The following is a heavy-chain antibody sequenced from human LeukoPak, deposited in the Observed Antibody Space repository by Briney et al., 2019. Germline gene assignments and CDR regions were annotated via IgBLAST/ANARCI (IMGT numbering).Heavy chain of an antibody. D-gene: IGHD5-18*01. CDR1: GYNFPYYY. V-gene: IGHV5-51*01. J-gene: IGHJ4*02. CDR3: ARQGYSYGLTPGFDY. CDR2: IYPGDSDT. Sequence: GESLQISCKGSGYNFPYYYIAWVRQMPGKGLEWMGIIYPGDSDTRYSPSFQGQVTISADKSISTAYLQWSSLKASDTAMYYCARQGYSYGLTPGFDYWGQGTLVTVSS.